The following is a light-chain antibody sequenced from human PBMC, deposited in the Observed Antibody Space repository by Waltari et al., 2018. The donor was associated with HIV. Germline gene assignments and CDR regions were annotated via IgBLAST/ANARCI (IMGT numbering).Light chain of an antibody. Sequence: DVQMTQSPSTLSASVGDRVSITCRASQIIDYWLAWYQQKPGQPPKLLIYKTSYLESGVPTRFSGSGSGADFTLTIDGLQPEDFATYYCQQCNSHSYTFGQGTKLDIK. V-gene: IGKV1-5*03. CDR2: KTS. CDR1: QIIDYW. J-gene: IGKJ2*01. CDR3: QQCNSHSYT.